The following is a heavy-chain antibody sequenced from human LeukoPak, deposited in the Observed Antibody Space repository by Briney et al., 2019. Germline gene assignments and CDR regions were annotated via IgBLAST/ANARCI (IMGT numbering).Heavy chain of an antibody. CDR2: INHSGGT. CDR1: GGSFSGYY. J-gene: IGHJ6*04. Sequence: SETLSLTCAVYGGSFSGYYWSWICQPPGKGLEWIGEINHSGGTNYNPSLKSRVTISVDTSKNQFSLKLSSVTAADTAVYYCARGGYSYGFPMDVWGKGTTVTVSS. V-gene: IGHV4-34*01. CDR3: ARGGYSYGFPMDV. D-gene: IGHD5-18*01.